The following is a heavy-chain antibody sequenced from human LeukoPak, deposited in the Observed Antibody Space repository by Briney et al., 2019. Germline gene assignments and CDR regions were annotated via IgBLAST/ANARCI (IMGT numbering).Heavy chain of an antibody. CDR3: AKEGRSLQTY. V-gene: IGHV3-7*03. Sequence: PGGSLRLSCAASGFMFSSNWMSWVRLAPGKGLEWVANIKEDGTETYHVDSVKGRFTISRDNAKNSLYLQMNSLRVEDTAVYYCAKEGRSLQTYWGQGTLVTVSS. J-gene: IGHJ4*02. D-gene: IGHD5-24*01. CDR2: IKEDGTET. CDR1: GFMFSSNW.